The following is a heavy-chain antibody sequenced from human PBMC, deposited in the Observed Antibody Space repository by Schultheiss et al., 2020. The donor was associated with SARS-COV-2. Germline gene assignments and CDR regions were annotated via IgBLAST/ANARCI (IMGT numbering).Heavy chain of an antibody. V-gene: IGHV4-39*01. CDR1: GGSISSSSYY. Sequence: SETLSLTCTVSGGSISSSSYYWGWIRQPPGKGLEWIGSIYTSGSTNYNPSLKSRVTISVDTSKNQFSLKLSSVTAADTAVYYCARGAGRSAPADYYYGMDVWGQGTTVTVSS. CDR3: ARGAGRSAPADYYYGMDV. D-gene: IGHD1-26*01. CDR2: IYTSGST. J-gene: IGHJ6*02.